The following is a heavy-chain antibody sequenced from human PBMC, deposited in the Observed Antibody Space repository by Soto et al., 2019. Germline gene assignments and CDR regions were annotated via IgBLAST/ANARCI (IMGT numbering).Heavy chain of an antibody. CDR1: AGILTSDV. V-gene: IGHV5-51*01. CDR2: IYPGDSDT. Sequence: WSGSAGILTSDVIRGCRLLPGKGLEWMGIIYPGDSDTRYSQSFQGQVTISADKSISTAYLQWSSLKASDTAMYYCASPSPNQYYYGMDVWGQGTTVTVSS. CDR3: ASPSPNQYYYGMDV. J-gene: IGHJ6*02.